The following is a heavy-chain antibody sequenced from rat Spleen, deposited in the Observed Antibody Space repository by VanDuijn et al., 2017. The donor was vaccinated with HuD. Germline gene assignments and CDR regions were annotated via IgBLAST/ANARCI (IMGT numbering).Heavy chain of an antibody. D-gene: IGHD1-9*01. CDR2: ISYGDSSGHSAT. CDR1: GFTFSDYY. Sequence: EVQLVESDGGLVQPGRSLKLSCAASGFTFSDYYMAWVRQAPTKGLEWVATISYGDSSGHSATYYRDSVKGRFTITRDNAKSTLSLQMDSLRSEDTATYYCARRHYGYTDYFDYWGQGVMVTVSS. V-gene: IGHV5-29*01. CDR3: ARRHYGYTDYFDY. J-gene: IGHJ2*01.